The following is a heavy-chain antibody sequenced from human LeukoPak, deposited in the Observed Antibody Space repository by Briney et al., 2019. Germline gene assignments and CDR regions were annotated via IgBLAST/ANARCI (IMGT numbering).Heavy chain of an antibody. CDR1: GYTFTGYY. D-gene: IGHD6-19*01. CDR2: INPNSGGT. J-gene: IGHJ4*02. V-gene: IGHV1-2*04. Sequence: ASVKVSCKASGYTFTGYYMHWVRQAPGQGLEWMGWINPNSGGTNYAQKFQGWVTMTRDTSISTAYMELSRLRSDDTAVYYCARVLREAVAGTRSREYYFDYWGQGTLVTVSS. CDR3: ARVLREAVAGTRSREYYFDY.